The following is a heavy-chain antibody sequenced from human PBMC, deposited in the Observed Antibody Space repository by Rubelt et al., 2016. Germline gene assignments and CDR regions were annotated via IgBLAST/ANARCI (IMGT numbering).Heavy chain of an antibody. CDR1: GFTVSSSY. D-gene: IGHD3-22*01. Sequence: GGGVVQPGRSLRLSCAASGFTVSSSYMSWFRQAPGKGLEWVSVIYSGGSTNYADSVKGRFTISRDNSKNTLYLQMNSLRAEDTAVYCCARSYSSGLDYWGQGTRVTVSS. CDR3: ARSYSSGLDY. CDR2: IYSGGST. J-gene: IGHJ4*02. V-gene: IGHV3-53*01.